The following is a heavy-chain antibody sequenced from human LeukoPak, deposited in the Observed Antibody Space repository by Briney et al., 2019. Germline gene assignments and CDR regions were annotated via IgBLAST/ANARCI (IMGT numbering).Heavy chain of an antibody. V-gene: IGHV1-8*01. CDR3: ARGEYQWLTQNYYYYMDV. Sequence: ASVKVSCTASGYTFTSYDINWVRQATGQGLEWMGWMNPNSGNTGYAQKFQGRVTMTRNTSISTAYMELSSLRSEDTAVYYCARGEYQWLTQNYYYYMDVWGKGTTVTVSS. CDR1: GYTFTSYD. J-gene: IGHJ6*03. CDR2: MNPNSGNT. D-gene: IGHD6-19*01.